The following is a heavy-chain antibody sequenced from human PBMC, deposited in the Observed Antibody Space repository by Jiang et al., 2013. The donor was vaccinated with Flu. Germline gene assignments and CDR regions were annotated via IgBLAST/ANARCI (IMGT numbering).Heavy chain of an antibody. J-gene: IGHJ5*02. V-gene: IGHV4-59*08. CDR3: ARQEPRTWRFDP. D-gene: IGHD1-1*01. Sequence: GPGLVKPSETLSLTCTVSGDSIDFYYWSWFRQPPGKELEWIGYIYYSGDTNYNPSLKSRVAISIDTSKNQFSLELNAVTAADTAMYYCARQEPRTWRFDPWGRGTLVTVSS. CDR1: GDSIDFYY. CDR2: IYYSGDT.